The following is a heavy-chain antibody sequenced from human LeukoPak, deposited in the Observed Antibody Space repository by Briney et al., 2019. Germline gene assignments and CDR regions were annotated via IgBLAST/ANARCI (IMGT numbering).Heavy chain of an antibody. J-gene: IGHJ4*02. CDR1: GGSFSGYY. V-gene: IGHV4-34*01. CDR3: ATVTGETVYFDY. CDR2: INHSGST. D-gene: IGHD7-27*01. Sequence: SETLSLTCAVYGGSFSGYYWSWIRQPPGKGLEWIGEINHSGSTNYNPSLKSRVTISVDTSKNQFSLKLSSVTAADTVVYYCATVTGETVYFDYWGQGTLVTVSS.